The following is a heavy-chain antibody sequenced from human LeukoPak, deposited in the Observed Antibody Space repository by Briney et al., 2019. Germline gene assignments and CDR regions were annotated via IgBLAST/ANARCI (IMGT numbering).Heavy chain of an antibody. Sequence: ASVKVSCKAFGYTFTGYYIHWVRQAPGQGLEWMGWINPNSGDTDYAQKFQDRVTMTRDTSISTAYMELSRLTSDDTAVYYCARGVTSLYYMDVWGKGTTVTISS. D-gene: IGHD2-2*01. CDR3: ARGVTSLYYMDV. CDR1: GYTFTGYY. J-gene: IGHJ6*03. CDR2: INPNSGDT. V-gene: IGHV1-2*02.